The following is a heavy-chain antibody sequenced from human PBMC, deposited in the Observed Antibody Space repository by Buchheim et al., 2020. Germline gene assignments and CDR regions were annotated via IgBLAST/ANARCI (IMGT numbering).Heavy chain of an antibody. V-gene: IGHV3-23*01. CDR3: ARDGELAV. CDR2: TSGISGAT. D-gene: IGHD1-26*01. CDR1: GFTFSGCS. Sequence: EVQLLESGGHLVQPGGSLRLSCAASGFTFSGCSMSWVRQAPGKGLEWVSTSGISGATYYAESVVGRFTISRDDSKNTLFLAMNSLRAEDTAVYYCARDGELAVWGQGTL. J-gene: IGHJ4*02.